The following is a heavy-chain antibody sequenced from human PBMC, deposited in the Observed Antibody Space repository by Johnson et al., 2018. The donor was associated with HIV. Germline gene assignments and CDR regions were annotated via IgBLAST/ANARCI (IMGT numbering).Heavy chain of an antibody. CDR2: ISYDGSNK. D-gene: IGHD4-23*01. J-gene: IGHJ3*02. CDR3: RVVTGAFDI. Sequence: QMLLVESGGGVVQPGTSLRLSCAASGFTFSSYAMHWVRQAPGKGLEWVAVISYDGSNKYYADSVKGRFTISRDNSKNTLYLQMNSLRAEDTAVYYCRVVTGAFDIWGQGTMVTVSS. V-gene: IGHV3-30-3*01. CDR1: GFTFSSYA.